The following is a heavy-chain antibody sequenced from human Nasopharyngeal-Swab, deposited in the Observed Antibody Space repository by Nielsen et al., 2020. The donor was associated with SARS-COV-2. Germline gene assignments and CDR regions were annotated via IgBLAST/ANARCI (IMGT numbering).Heavy chain of an antibody. V-gene: IGHV3-48*04. J-gene: IGHJ5*02. CDR1: GFTFSSYS. CDR3: AREAPSRWFDP. CDR2: ISSSSSTI. Sequence: GESLKISCAASGFTFSSYSMNWVRQAPGKGLEWVSYISSSSSTIYYADSVKGRFTISRDNAKNSLYLQMNSLRAEDTAAYYCAREAPSRWFDPWGQGTLVTVSS.